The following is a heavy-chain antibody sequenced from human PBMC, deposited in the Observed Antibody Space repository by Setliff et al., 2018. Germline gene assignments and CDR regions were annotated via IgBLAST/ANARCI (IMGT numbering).Heavy chain of an antibody. CDR3: ARDGEYDYGDYVRFDY. J-gene: IGHJ4*02. Sequence: GASVKVSCKASGYTFTSYGISWVRQAPGQGLEWMGWINAGNGNIRYSQNFQGRVTITRDTSTSTAYMELRSLRSDDTAVYYCARDGEYDYGDYVRFDYWGQGTLVTVSS. CDR1: GYTFTSYG. V-gene: IGHV1-18*01. CDR2: INAGNGNI. D-gene: IGHD4-17*01.